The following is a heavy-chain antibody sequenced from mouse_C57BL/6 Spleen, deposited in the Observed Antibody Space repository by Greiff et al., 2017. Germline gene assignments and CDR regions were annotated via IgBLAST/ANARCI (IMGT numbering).Heavy chain of an antibody. Sequence: EVQGVESGEGLVKPGGSLKLSCAASGFTFSSYAMSWVRQTPEKRLEWVAYISSGGDYIYYADTVKGRFTISRDNARNTLYLQMSSLKSEDTAMYYCTRRYYDPYAMDYWGQGTSVTVSS. CDR3: TRRYYDPYAMDY. J-gene: IGHJ4*01. D-gene: IGHD2-4*01. CDR1: GFTFSSYA. CDR2: ISSGGDYI. V-gene: IGHV5-9-1*02.